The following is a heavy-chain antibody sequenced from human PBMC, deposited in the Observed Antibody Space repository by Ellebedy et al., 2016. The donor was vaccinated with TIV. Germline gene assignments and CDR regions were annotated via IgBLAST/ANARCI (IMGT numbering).Heavy chain of an antibody. CDR2: ISSSSSYI. V-gene: IGHV3-21*01. CDR3: ARGFNYYDSSGYYY. J-gene: IGHJ4*02. CDR1: GFTFSSYS. Sequence: GESLKISCAASGFTFSSYSMNWVRQAPGKGLEWVSSISSSSSYIYYADSVKGRFTISRDNAKNSLYLQMNSLRAEDTAVYYCARGFNYYDSSGYYYWGQGTLVTVSS. D-gene: IGHD3-22*01.